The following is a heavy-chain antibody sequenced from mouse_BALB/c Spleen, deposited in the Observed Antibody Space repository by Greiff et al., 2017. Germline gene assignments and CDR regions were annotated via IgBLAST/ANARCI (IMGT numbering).Heavy chain of an antibody. D-gene: IGHD1-1*01. CDR2: INPSSGYT. V-gene: IGHV1-4*01. J-gene: IGHJ4*01. Sequence: QVHVKQSGAELARPGASVKMSCKASGYTFTSYTMHWVKQRPGQGLEWIGYINPSSGYTNYNQKFKDKATLTADKSSSTAYMQLSSLTSEDSAVYYSARITTEMDYWGKGTSVTVST. CDR1: GYTFTSYT. CDR3: ARITTEMDY.